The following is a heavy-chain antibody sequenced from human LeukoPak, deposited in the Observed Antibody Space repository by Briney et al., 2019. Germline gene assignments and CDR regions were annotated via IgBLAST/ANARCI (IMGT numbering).Heavy chain of an antibody. V-gene: IGHV4-59*12. CDR3: ARELGHFDY. J-gene: IGHJ4*02. Sequence: SETLSLTCTVSGGSISSYYWSWIRQPPGKGLEWIGYIYYSGSTYYNPSLKSRVTISVDTSKNQFSLKLSSVTAADTAVYYCARELGHFDYWGQGTLVTVSS. CDR1: GGSISSYY. CDR2: IYYSGST. D-gene: IGHD7-27*01.